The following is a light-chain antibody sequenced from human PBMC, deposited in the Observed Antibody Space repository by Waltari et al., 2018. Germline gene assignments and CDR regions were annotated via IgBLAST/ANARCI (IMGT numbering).Light chain of an antibody. CDR2: DLS. V-gene: IGLV2-14*03. J-gene: IGLJ3*02. CDR3: CSFTSSYSWV. CDR1: SSDIGGYNY. Sequence: QSALTQPASVSGSPGQSITISCTGTSSDIGGYNYVSWYQQHPGKAPKLIMYDLSNRPARGSDRFAGSKAGNTASPAICGLQAEDEADYYCCSFTSSYSWVFGGGTKLNVL.